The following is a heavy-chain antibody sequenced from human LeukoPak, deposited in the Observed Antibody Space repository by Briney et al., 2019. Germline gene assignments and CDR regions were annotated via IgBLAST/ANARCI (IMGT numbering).Heavy chain of an antibody. Sequence: GGSLRLSCATSGFTFSSYAMSWVRQAPGKGLEWVAVISYDGRNKYYADSVRGRFTISRDNSRNTLYLQMNSLRAEDTALYYCAKDLWTYGSGSSVDYWGQGTLVTVSS. CDR1: GFTFSSYA. J-gene: IGHJ4*02. D-gene: IGHD3-10*01. CDR2: ISYDGRNK. V-gene: IGHV3-30*18. CDR3: AKDLWTYGSGSSVDY.